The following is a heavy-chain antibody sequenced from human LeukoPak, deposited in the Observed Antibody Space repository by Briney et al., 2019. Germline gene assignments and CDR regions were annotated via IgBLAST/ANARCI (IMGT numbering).Heavy chain of an antibody. J-gene: IGHJ3*02. CDR2: ISSSSSYI. CDR3: ARDVCTNGVCYPDAFDI. Sequence: PGGSLRLSCAASGFTFSSYSMNWVRQAPGKGLEWVSSISSSSSYIYYADSVKGRFTISRDNAKNSLYLQMNSLRAEDTAVYYCARDVCTNGVCYPDAFDIWGQGTMVTVS. D-gene: IGHD2-8*01. CDR1: GFTFSSYS. V-gene: IGHV3-21*01.